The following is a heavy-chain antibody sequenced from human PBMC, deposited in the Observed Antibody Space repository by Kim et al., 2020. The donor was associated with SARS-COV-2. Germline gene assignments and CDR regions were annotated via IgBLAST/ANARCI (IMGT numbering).Heavy chain of an antibody. CDR3: ARGGVIGYASSGHPIYFDY. V-gene: IGHV4-31*03. Sequence: SETLSLTCTVSGGSISSGGYYWSWIRQHPGKGLEWIGYIYYSGSTYYNPSLKSRVTISVDTSKNQFSLKLSSVTAADTAVYYCARGGVIGYASSGHPIYFDYWGQGTLVTVSS. D-gene: IGHD3-22*01. J-gene: IGHJ4*02. CDR2: IYYSGST. CDR1: GGSISSGGYY.